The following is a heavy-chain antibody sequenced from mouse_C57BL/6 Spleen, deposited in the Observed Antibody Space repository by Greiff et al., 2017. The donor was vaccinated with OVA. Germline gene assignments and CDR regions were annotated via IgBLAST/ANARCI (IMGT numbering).Heavy chain of an antibody. Sequence: QVQLKQSGPELVKPGASVKISCKASGSAFSTSWMNWVNKRPGKGLEWIGRISPGDGDPNYNGKLKGKSTLTADKSSSTASMQLRSLTSEDSSVYFCSRSTYGNYGYFDVWGTGTTVTVSS. V-gene: IGHV1-82*01. CDR2: ISPGDGDP. J-gene: IGHJ1*03. D-gene: IGHD2-1*01. CDR1: GSAFSTSW. CDR3: SRSTYGNYGYFDV.